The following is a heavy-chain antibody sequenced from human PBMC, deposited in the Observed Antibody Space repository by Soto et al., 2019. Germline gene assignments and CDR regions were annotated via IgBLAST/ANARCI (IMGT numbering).Heavy chain of an antibody. CDR3: ARDEAFELLRYVGYYYYGMDV. CDR1: GFTFSSYA. J-gene: IGHJ6*02. CDR2: ISYDGSNK. Sequence: GGSLRLSCAASGFTFSSYAMHWVRQAPGKGLEWVAVISYDGSNKYYADSVKGRFTISRDNSKNTLYLQMNSLRAEDTAVYYCARDEAFELLRYVGYYYYGMDVWGQGTTVTVSS. V-gene: IGHV3-30-3*01. D-gene: IGHD2-15*01.